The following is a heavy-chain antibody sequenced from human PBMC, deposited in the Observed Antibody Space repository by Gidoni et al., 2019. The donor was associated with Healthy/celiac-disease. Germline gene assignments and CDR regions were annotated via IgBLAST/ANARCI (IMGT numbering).Heavy chain of an antibody. D-gene: IGHD5-12*01. CDR2: ISGSGGST. J-gene: IGHJ5*02. Sequence: EVQLLESGGGLVQPGGSLRLSCAASGFTFSSYVMSWVRQAPEKGLEWVSAISGSGGSTYYADSVKGRSTISRDNSKNTLYLQMNSLRAEDTAVYYCAKDSGYDFTTGWFDPWGQGTLVTVSS. V-gene: IGHV3-23*01. CDR3: AKDSGYDFTTGWFDP. CDR1: GFTFSSYV.